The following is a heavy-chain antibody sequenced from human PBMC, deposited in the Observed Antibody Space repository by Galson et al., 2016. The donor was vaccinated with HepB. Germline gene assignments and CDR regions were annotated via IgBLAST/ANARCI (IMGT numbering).Heavy chain of an antibody. CDR1: GFTFTTYG. CDR3: VTEGITGSFGAFDL. D-gene: IGHD1-20*01. J-gene: IGHJ3*01. V-gene: IGHV3-33*01. CDR2: IWYGERDP. Sequence: SLRLSCAASGFTFTTYGMHWVRQAPGKGLEWVAQIWYGERDPDYADSVKGRFTISRDNSKKTLYLQMNSLRAEDTAVYYCVTEGITGSFGAFDLWGQGTTVIVSS.